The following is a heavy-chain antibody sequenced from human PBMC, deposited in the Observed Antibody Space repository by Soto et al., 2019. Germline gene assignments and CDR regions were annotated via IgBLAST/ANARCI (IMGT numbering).Heavy chain of an antibody. CDR1: GLTFGSRA. CDR3: ARGSTDSYPGSRIFDF. D-gene: IGHD3-10*01. V-gene: IGHV3-23*01. Sequence: LRLSCVASGLTFGSRAMSWVRQAPGEGLQWVSTITDTGGDAKYADSVRGRFVISRDNSKKTLYLQMTSLTAEDSAMYFCARGSTDSYPGSRIFDFWGRGALVTVSS. CDR2: ITDTGGDA. J-gene: IGHJ4*02.